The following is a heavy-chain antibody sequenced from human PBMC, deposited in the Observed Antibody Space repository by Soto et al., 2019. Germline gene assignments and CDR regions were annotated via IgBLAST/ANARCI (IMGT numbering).Heavy chain of an antibody. J-gene: IGHJ4*02. V-gene: IGHV4-61*08. D-gene: IGHD6-13*01. CDR3: ARERSSSWPDFDY. CDR2: IYYSGST. Sequence: PSETLSLTCAVSGGSISSGGYSWSWIRQPPGKGLEWIGYIYYSGSTNYNPSLKSRVTISVDTSKNQFSLKLSSVTAADTAVYYCARERSSSWPDFDYWGQGTLVTVSS. CDR1: GGSISSGGYS.